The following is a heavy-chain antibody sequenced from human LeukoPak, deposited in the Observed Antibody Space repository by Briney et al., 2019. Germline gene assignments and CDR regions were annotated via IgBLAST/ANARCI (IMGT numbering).Heavy chain of an antibody. J-gene: IGHJ6*02. CDR3: AKDFSSGTYYPYYYYGMDG. D-gene: IGHD3-10*01. CDR1: GFTFDDYA. CDR2: ISGDGGST. Sequence: PGGSLRLSCAASGFTFDDYAMHWVRQAPGKGLEWVSLISGDGGSTYYADSVKGRFTISRDNSKNSLYLQMNSLRTEDTALYYCAKDFSSGTYYPYYYYGMDGWGQGTTVTVSS. V-gene: IGHV3-43*02.